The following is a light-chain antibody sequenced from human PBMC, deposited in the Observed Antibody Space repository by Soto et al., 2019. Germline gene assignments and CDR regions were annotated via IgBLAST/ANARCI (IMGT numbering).Light chain of an antibody. J-gene: IGLJ1*01. CDR2: DVS. CDR1: SSDVGNYNY. Sequence: QSVLTQPASVSGSPGQSITISCTGTSSDVGNYNYVSWYQETPGKAPRLIIYDVSNRPSGVSSRFSGSKSDNTASLTIYGLQAEDEADYYCSSYTKNSPYVFGTGTQLTVL. V-gene: IGLV2-14*01. CDR3: SSYTKNSPYV.